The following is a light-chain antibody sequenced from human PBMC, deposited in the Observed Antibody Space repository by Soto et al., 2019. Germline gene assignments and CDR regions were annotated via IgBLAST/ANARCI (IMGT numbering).Light chain of an antibody. CDR1: SSDVGGYKY. J-gene: IGLJ1*01. CDR2: EVN. V-gene: IGLV2-14*01. Sequence: QSALTQPASVSGSPGQSITISCTGTSSDVGGYKYVSWYQQHPGKAPKLMIYEVNNRPSGVSNRFSGSKSGNTASLTVSGLQAEDEADYYCSSFTSSSTLYVFGTGTKVTVL. CDR3: SSFTSSSTLYV.